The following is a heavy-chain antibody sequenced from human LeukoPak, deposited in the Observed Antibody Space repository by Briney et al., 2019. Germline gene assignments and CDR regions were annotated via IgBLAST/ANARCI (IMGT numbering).Heavy chain of an antibody. V-gene: IGHV3-48*01. Sequence: GGPLRFSFAAFGFSFSSYSMNWVRQAPGKGLEGFSYTSASSGTIYYADSVKGRFTISRDNAKNSLYLQMNSLRGEDTAVYYCARRSEFGVLYYMDVWGKGTTVTVSS. D-gene: IGHD3-16*01. CDR3: ARRSEFGVLYYMDV. CDR1: GFSFSSYS. CDR2: TSASSGTI. J-gene: IGHJ6*03.